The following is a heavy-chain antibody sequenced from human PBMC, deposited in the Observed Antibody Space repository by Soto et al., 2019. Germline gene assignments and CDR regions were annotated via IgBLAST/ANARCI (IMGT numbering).Heavy chain of an antibody. Sequence: GASVKVSCKASGYTFTGYYMHWVRQAPGQGLEWMGWINPNSGGTNYAQKFQGWVTMTRDTSISTAYMELSSLRSEDTAVYYCARGPKVTTDFDYWGQGTLVTSPQ. J-gene: IGHJ4*02. D-gene: IGHD4-4*01. CDR1: GYTFTGYY. CDR2: INPNSGGT. CDR3: ARGPKVTTDFDY. V-gene: IGHV1-2*04.